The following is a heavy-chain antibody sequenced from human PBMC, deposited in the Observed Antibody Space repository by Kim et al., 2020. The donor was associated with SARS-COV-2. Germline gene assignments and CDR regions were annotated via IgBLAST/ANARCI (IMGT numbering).Heavy chain of an antibody. Sequence: GGSLRLSCAASGFTFSDYGMHWVRQAPGKGLEWVAAITYSGSNKYYADSVKGRFTISRDNSKNTLYLQMNSLRAEDTAVYYCAKDVAFRYSYGCNFYYCG. J-gene: IGHJ6*01. D-gene: IGHD5-18*01. V-gene: IGHV3-30*18. CDR1: GFTFSDYG. CDR3: AKDVAFRYSYGCNFYYCG. CDR2: ITYSGSNK.